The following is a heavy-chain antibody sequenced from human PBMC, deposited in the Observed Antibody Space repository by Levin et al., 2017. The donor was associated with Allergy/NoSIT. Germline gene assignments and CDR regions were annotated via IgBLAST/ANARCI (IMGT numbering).Heavy chain of an antibody. Sequence: ASVKVSCKASGYTFTGYYMHWVRQAPGQGLEWMGWINPNSGGTNYAQKFQGRVTMTRDTSISTAYMELSRLRSDDTAVYYCARDAMGWYLTYDYYYYGMDVWGQGTTVTVSS. CDR2: INPNSGGT. CDR3: ARDAMGWYLTYDYYYYGMDV. J-gene: IGHJ6*02. CDR1: GYTFTGYY. D-gene: IGHD6-19*01. V-gene: IGHV1-2*02.